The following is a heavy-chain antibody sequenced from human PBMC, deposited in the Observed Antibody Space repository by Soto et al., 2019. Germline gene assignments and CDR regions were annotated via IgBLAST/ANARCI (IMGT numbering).Heavy chain of an antibody. CDR1: GGSISSYY. D-gene: IGHD1-1*01. Sequence: QVQLQESGPGLVKPSETLSLTCTVSGGSISSYYWSWIRQPPGKGLEWIGYIYYSGSTNYNPSLNIRVTISVDTSKNPFSLKLSSVTAADTAVYYCAREGTTVDSYYYYGMDVWGQGTTVTVSS. CDR3: AREGTTVDSYYYYGMDV. J-gene: IGHJ6*02. CDR2: IYYSGST. V-gene: IGHV4-59*01.